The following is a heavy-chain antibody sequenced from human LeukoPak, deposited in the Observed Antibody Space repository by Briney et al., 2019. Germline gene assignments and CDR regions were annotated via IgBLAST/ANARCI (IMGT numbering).Heavy chain of an antibody. CDR1: GFTFSSYA. V-gene: IGHV3-64D*06. CDR3: VTALLAGVRYSCGYDY. Sequence: GGSMTLSCLAYGFTFSSYAMHWDSQAPGKGLEYVSSISSNGGSTYYADSVKGRFTISRDNSKNTLYLQMSSLRAEDTAVYYCVTALLAGVRYSCGYDYWGQGTLVTVSS. J-gene: IGHJ4*02. CDR2: ISSNGGST. D-gene: IGHD5-18*01.